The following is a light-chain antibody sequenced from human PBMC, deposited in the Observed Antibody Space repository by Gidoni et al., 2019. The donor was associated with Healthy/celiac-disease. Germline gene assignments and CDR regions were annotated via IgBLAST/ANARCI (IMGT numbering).Light chain of an antibody. Sequence: QSALTQPASVSGSPGQSITISCTGTSSDVGGYNYVSWYQQHPGKAPKLMIYDVSNRPSGVSNRFSGSKSGNTAPLTISGLQAEDEADYYSSSYTSSSTVVFGGGTKLTVL. V-gene: IGLV2-14*03. J-gene: IGLJ2*01. CDR1: SSDVGGYNY. CDR2: DVS. CDR3: SSYTSSSTVV.